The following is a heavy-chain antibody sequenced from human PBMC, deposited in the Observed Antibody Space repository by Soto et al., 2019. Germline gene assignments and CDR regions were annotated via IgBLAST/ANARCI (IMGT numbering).Heavy chain of an antibody. V-gene: IGHV4-31*03. CDR3: ARDLWGYCGTDCYPLDV. Sequence: SETLSLTCTVSGGSITSAGYYWSWFRQHPGKGPEWIAYIYYSGSTYYNPSLKSRVTISVDMSNKQFSLRLNSVTAADTAVYYCARDLWGYCGTDCYPLDVWGQGTTVTV. CDR2: IYYSGST. D-gene: IGHD2-21*02. CDR1: GGSITSAGYY. J-gene: IGHJ6*02.